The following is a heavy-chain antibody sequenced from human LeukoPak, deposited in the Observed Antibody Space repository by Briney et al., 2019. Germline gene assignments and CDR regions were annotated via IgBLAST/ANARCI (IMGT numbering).Heavy chain of an antibody. J-gene: IGHJ4*02. CDR1: GGTFSSYA. CDR2: IIPIFGTA. V-gene: IGHV1-69*06. CDR3: ARLDLAVAGKGDY. Sequence: SVKVFCKASGGTFSSYAISWVRQAPGQGLEWMGGIIPIFGTANYAQKFQGRVTITADKSTSTAYMELSSLRSEDTAVYYCARLDLAVAGKGDYWGQGTLVTVSS. D-gene: IGHD6-19*01.